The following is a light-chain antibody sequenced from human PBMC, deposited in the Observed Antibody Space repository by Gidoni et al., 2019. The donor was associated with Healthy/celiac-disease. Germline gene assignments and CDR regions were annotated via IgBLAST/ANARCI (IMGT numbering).Light chain of an antibody. V-gene: IGKV3-15*01. CDR2: GAS. Sequence: EIVMTQSPATLSVSPGERATLSCRSSQSVGSNLAWYQQKPGQAPRLLTSGASPRATGIPARFSGSGSGTEFTLTISSLQSEDFAVYYCQKYNNWPPWTFGQGTKVEIK. J-gene: IGKJ1*01. CDR1: QSVGSN. CDR3: QKYNNWPPWT.